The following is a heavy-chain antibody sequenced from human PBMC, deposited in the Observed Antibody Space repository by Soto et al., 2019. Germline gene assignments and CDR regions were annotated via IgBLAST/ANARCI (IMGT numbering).Heavy chain of an antibody. CDR2: ISYDGSNK. CDR1: GFTFSSYG. CDR3: ARSPYSVSYLAYFDY. J-gene: IGHJ4*02. Sequence: VQLVESGGGVVQPGRSLRLSCAASGFTFSSYGMHWVRQAPGKGLEWVAVISYDGSNKYYADSVKGRFTISRDNSKNTLYLQMNSLRAEDTAVHYCARSPYSVSYLAYFDYWGQGTLVTVSS. D-gene: IGHD1-26*01. V-gene: IGHV3-30*03.